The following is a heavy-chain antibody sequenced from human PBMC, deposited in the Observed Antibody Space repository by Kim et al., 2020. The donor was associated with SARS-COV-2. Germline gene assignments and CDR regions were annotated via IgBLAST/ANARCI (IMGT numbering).Heavy chain of an antibody. CDR2: N. Sequence: NDYAVSVKSRITIHPVTSKNQFSLQLNSVTPEDTAVYYCARDGWYGDFDPWGQGTLVTVSS. D-gene: IGHD6-19*01. V-gene: IGHV6-1*01. J-gene: IGHJ5*02. CDR3: ARDGWYGDFDP.